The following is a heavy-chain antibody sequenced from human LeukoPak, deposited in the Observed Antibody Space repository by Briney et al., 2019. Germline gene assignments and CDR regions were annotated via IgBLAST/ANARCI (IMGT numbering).Heavy chain of an antibody. J-gene: IGHJ6*02. CDR2: IKEDGSER. V-gene: IGHV3-7*03. Sequence: PGGSLRLSCEGSAFIFSGHWMNWVRQTPGKGLEWVASIKEDGSERQYVDSVKGRLSISRDNTKGSLFLQLNSLRAEDTAVYYCARLGWHGDITATIEYYYYGMDVWGQGTTVTVSS. D-gene: IGHD4-17*01. CDR1: AFIFSGHW. CDR3: ARLGWHGDITATIEYYYYGMDV.